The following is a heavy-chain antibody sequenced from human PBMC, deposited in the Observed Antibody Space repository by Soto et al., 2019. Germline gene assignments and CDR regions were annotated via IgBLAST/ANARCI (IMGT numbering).Heavy chain of an antibody. CDR1: GGSFSDYY. V-gene: IGHV4-34*01. CDR3: ARGGLD. J-gene: IGHJ4*02. CDR2: INHSGST. Sequence: QVQLQQWGAGLLKPSETLSLTCAVYGGSFSDYYWSWIRQPPGKGLEWIGEINHSGSTNYNPSLKSRVTISVDTSKNQFSLKLRSVTAADTAVYYCARGGLDWGQGTLVTVSS.